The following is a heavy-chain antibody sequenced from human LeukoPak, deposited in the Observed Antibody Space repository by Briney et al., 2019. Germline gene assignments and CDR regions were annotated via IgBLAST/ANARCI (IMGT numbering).Heavy chain of an antibody. CDR3: ARGQITMIVVADNWFDP. J-gene: IGHJ5*02. D-gene: IGHD3-22*01. CDR2: IIPIFGTA. Sequence: SVKVSCKASGGTFSSYAISWVRQAPGQGLEWMGGIIPIFGTANYAQKFQGRVTITADESTSTAYMELSSLRSKDTAVYYCARGQITMIVVADNWFDPWGQGTLVTVSS. CDR1: GGTFSSYA. V-gene: IGHV1-69*13.